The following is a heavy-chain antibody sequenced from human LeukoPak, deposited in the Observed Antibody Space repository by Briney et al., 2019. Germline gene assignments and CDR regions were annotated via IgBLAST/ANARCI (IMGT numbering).Heavy chain of an antibody. CDR1: GYTFTNYA. CDR3: ARVYGSGSLRAFDI. CDR2: INAGKGNT. Sequence: GASVKVSCKASGYTFTNYAMHWVRQAPGQRLEWMGWINAGKGNTKYAQKLQGRVTITRDTSASTAYMELSSLRSEDTAVYYCARVYGSGSLRAFDIWGQGTMVTVSS. J-gene: IGHJ3*02. D-gene: IGHD3-10*01. V-gene: IGHV1-3*01.